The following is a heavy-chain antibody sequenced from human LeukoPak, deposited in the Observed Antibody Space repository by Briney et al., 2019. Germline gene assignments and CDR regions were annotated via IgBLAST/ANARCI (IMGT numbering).Heavy chain of an antibody. CDR3: ARDGPPYGSGSNWCDP. Sequence: GGSQRLPCAASRFTFRTYSMHWVRQAPGKGLEWVSFISYDGINKYYADSVKGRFTISRDNSKNTLYLQMNSLRPEDTAVYYCARDGPPYGSGSNWCDPWGQGTLVTVSS. V-gene: IGHV3-30-3*01. J-gene: IGHJ5*02. CDR2: ISYDGINK. D-gene: IGHD3-10*01. CDR1: RFTFRTYS.